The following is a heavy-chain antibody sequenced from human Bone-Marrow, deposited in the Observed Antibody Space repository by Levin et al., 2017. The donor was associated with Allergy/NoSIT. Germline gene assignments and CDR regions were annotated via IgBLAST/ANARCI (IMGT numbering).Heavy chain of an antibody. J-gene: IGHJ4*02. CDR2: ISSSSGFT. CDR1: GFTFSDYY. V-gene: IGHV3-11*03. Sequence: GGSLRLSCAASGFTFSDYYMSWIRQAPGKGLEWVSYISSSSGFTNYADSVKGRFTISRDNAKNSLYLQMNSLRAEDTAVYYCARHRIAAAADTGHDYWGQGTLVTVSS. D-gene: IGHD6-13*01. CDR3: ARHRIAAAADTGHDY.